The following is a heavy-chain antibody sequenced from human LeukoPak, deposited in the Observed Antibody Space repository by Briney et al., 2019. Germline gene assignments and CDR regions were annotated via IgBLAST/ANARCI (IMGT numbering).Heavy chain of an antibody. CDR3: ARGPLDKGGFDF. D-gene: IGHD1-1*01. CDR2: FSYSGTT. J-gene: IGHJ4*02. Sequence: SETLSLTCTVSGDSVRSDSHYWAWIRQPPGKGLERIGSFSYSGTTYLNPSLKSRITVSVDTFTDQFSLKLNSMTAADTAVYFCARGPLDKGGFDFWGQGTLVAVST. CDR1: GDSVRSDSHY. V-gene: IGHV4-39*07.